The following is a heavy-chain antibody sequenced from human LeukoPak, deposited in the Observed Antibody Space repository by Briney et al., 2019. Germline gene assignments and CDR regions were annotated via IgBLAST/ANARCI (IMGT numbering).Heavy chain of an antibody. CDR3: ARARIWFGELDAFDI. CDR1: GYTFSSYA. J-gene: IGHJ3*02. CDR2: INTNTGNP. Sequence: ASVKVSCKASGYTFSSYAMNWVRQAAGQGLEWMGWINTNTGNPTYAQGFTGRFVFSLDTSVSTAYLQISSLKAEDTAVYYCARARIWFGELDAFDIWGQGTMVTVSS. D-gene: IGHD3-10*01. V-gene: IGHV7-4-1*02.